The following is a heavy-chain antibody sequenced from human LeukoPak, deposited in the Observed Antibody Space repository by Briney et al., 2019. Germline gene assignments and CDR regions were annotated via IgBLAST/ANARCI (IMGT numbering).Heavy chain of an antibody. D-gene: IGHD2-2*01. Sequence: GGSLRLSCAASGFTFSSYAMHWVRQAPGKGLEWVAVISYDGSNKYYADSVKGRFTISRDNSKNTLYLQMNSLRAEDTAVYYCAKDPPPTLNCSSTSCYWPILGFDYWGQGTLVTVSS. CDR1: GFTFSSYA. J-gene: IGHJ4*02. CDR2: ISYDGSNK. CDR3: AKDPPPTLNCSSTSCYWPILGFDY. V-gene: IGHV3-30*04.